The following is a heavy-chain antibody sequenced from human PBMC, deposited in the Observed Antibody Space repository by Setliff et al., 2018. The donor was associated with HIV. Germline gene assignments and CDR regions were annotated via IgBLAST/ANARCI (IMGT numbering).Heavy chain of an antibody. CDR1: GFNFNSYG. CDR3: AKGQQWLVAGPRDGMDV. V-gene: IGHV3-33*06. CDR2: IWFDGSYK. J-gene: IGHJ6*02. D-gene: IGHD6-19*01. Sequence: GGSLRLSCAASGFNFNSYGMHWVRQAPGKGLEWVAVIWFDGSYKYYVDSVKGRFTISRDNSKNTLYLQMNSLRAEDAAVYYCAKGQQWLVAGPRDGMDVWGQGTTVTVSS.